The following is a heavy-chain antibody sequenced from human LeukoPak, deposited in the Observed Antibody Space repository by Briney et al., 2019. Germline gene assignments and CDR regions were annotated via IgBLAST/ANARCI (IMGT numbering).Heavy chain of an antibody. CDR2: ISFSVGST. V-gene: IGHV3-23*01. CDR1: GFTFSSYA. D-gene: IGHD5-18*01. CDR3: AKSSGYPYYFDY. Sequence: GGSLRLSCAASGFTFSSYAMSWGRQAPGKGLEWVAAISFSVGSTYYADSVKGRFTISRDNSKTTLYLQMNSLRAEDTAVYYCAKSSGYPYYFDYWGQGTLVTVSS. J-gene: IGHJ4*02.